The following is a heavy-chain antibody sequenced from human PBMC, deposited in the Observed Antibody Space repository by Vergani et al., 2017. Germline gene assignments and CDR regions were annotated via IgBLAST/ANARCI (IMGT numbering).Heavy chain of an antibody. CDR3: ARELVAGTKEIDY. J-gene: IGHJ4*02. CDR2: IKQDGSEE. Sequence: EVQLVESGGGLVQPGGSLRLSCAASGFLFSDYWLNWVRQSPGGGLEWVANIKQDGSEEFYVDSVKGRFTISRDNVRNLVFLEMHDLRVADTAVYYCARELVAGTKEIDYWGQGTLVTVSS. V-gene: IGHV3-7*01. D-gene: IGHD6-19*01. CDR1: GFLFSDYW.